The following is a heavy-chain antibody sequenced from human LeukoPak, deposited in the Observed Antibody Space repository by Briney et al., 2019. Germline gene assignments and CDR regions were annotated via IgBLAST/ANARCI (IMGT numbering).Heavy chain of an antibody. Sequence: ASVKVSCKASGYTFTGYYMHWVRQAPGQGLEWMGWVNPNSGGTNYAQKFQGWVTMTRDTSISTAYMELSRLRSDDTAVYYCARADGSGSFYGMDVWGQGTTVTVSS. CDR3: ARADGSGSFYGMDV. J-gene: IGHJ6*02. CDR1: GYTFTGYY. V-gene: IGHV1-2*04. D-gene: IGHD3-10*01. CDR2: VNPNSGGT.